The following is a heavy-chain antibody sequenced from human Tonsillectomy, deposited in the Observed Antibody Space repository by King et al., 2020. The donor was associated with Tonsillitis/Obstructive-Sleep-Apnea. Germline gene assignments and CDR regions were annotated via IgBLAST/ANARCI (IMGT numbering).Heavy chain of an antibody. V-gene: IGHV3-23*04. CDR2: IRGGGGST. Sequence: VQLVESGGGLVQPGGSLRLSCAAYGFTFSSFAMTWVRQAPGKGLEWVSGIRGGGGSTFYADSVKGRFIISRDNSRNTLYLQMNSLRDEDTAVYYCAKTPGDYYYYMDVWGKGTTVIVSS. CDR1: GFTFSSFA. D-gene: IGHD7-27*01. J-gene: IGHJ6*03. CDR3: AKTPGDYYYYMDV.